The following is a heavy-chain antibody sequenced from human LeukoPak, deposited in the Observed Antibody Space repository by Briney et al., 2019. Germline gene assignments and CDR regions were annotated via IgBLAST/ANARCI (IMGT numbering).Heavy chain of an antibody. CDR2: ISSSGGST. V-gene: IGHV3-23*01. CDR1: GFTFSSYA. CDR3: AKDLYSYGTTPLDY. Sequence: GGSLRLSCSASGFTFSSYAMSWVRQAAGKGLEWVSSISSSGGSTLYADSVKGRFTISRDYSKNTLYLQMNSLRAEDTAVYYCAKDLYSYGTTPLDYWGQGTLVTVSS. D-gene: IGHD5-18*01. J-gene: IGHJ4*02.